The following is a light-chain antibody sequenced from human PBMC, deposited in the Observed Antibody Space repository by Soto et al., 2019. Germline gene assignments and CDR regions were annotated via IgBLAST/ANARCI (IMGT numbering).Light chain of an antibody. CDR2: GAS. J-gene: IGKJ1*01. V-gene: IGKV3-20*01. Sequence: EIVLTQSPGTLSLSPGQSATLSCRASQIISFNYVAWYQQKPGQSPRLLIYGASNRATGIPDRFSGSGSGTDFTLTISRLEPEDFAVYYCQQYGSSGTFGQGTKVDIK. CDR1: QIISFNY. CDR3: QQYGSSGT.